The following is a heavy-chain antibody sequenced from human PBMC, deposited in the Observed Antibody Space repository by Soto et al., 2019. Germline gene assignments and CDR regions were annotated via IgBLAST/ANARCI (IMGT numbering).Heavy chain of an antibody. CDR1: GYTFTTHY. Sequence: ASVKVSCKASGYTFTTHYMHWVRQAPGQGLEWMGIINPSGGRTTYALKFQGRVTMTSDTSTTTVYVELTNLRSEDTAIYFCADDWVDTGTGFDFWGQGTLVTVSS. V-gene: IGHV1-46*01. J-gene: IGHJ4*02. CDR3: ADDWVDTGTGFDF. CDR2: INPSGGRT. D-gene: IGHD5-18*01.